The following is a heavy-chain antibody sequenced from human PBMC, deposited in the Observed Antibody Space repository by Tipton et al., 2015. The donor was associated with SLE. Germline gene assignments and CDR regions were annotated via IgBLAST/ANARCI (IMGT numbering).Heavy chain of an antibody. J-gene: IGHJ6*04. V-gene: IGHV4-38-2*02. CDR3: ARGHNYDFWSGTWGLDV. Sequence: TLSLTCTVSGYSISSGSYWGWIRQPPRRGLEWIGNIYHSESTYYNPSLRSRVTISVDTSKNQFSLKLSSVTAADTAVYYCARGHNYDFWSGTWGLDVWGKGTTVTVSS. CDR2: IYHSEST. D-gene: IGHD3-3*01. CDR1: GYSISSGSY.